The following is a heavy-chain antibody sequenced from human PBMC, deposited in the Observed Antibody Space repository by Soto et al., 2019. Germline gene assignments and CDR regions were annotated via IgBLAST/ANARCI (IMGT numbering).Heavy chain of an antibody. CDR1: GGTFSNYA. D-gene: IGHD6-19*01. CDR3: ARDYDPPGYGSGWGWFDP. Sequence: QVQLVQSGAEVQKPGSSVKVFCKASGGTFSNYAISWVRQAPGQGLEWMGGIIPMFNTADYAQKFQGRVTITADKSTSTAYMELTSLRSEDTAVYYCARDYDPPGYGSGWGWFDPWGQGTLVIVSS. J-gene: IGHJ5*02. V-gene: IGHV1-69*14. CDR2: IIPMFNTA.